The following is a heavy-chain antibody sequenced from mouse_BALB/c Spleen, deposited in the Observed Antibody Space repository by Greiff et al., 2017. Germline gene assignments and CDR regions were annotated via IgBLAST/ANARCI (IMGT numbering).Heavy chain of an antibody. CDR2: IDPYNGGT. J-gene: IGHJ1*01. Sequence: VQLKESGPELVKPGASVKVSCKASGYAFTSYNMYWVKQSHGKSLEWIGYIDPYNGGTSYNQKFKGKATLTVDKSSSTAYMHLNSLTSEDSAVYYCATLTGTKGDWYFDGWGAGTTVTVSS. CDR3: ATLTGTKGDWYFDG. V-gene: IGHV1S135*01. D-gene: IGHD4-1*01. CDR1: GYAFTSYN.